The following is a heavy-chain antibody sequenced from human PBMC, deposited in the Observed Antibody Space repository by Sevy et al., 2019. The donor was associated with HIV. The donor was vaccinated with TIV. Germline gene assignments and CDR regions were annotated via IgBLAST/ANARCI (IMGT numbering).Heavy chain of an antibody. J-gene: IGHJ6*02. CDR2: ISSSSSTI. Sequence: GESLKISCAASGFTFSSYSMNWVRQAPGKGLEWVSYISSSSSTIYYADSVKGRFTISRDNAKNSLYLQMNSLRAEDTAVYYCARDTGSSWSEPYYYGMDVWGQGTTVTVSS. D-gene: IGHD6-13*01. CDR3: ARDTGSSWSEPYYYGMDV. CDR1: GFTFSSYS. V-gene: IGHV3-48*01.